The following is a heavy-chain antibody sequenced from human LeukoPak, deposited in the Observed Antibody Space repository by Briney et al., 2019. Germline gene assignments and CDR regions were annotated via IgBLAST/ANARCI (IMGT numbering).Heavy chain of an antibody. CDR2: IYSGGST. V-gene: IGHV3-53*01. CDR3: ARSKQWLVQYYYYYGMDV. D-gene: IGHD6-19*01. CDR1: GFTVSSNY. Sequence: GGSLRLSCAASGFTVSSNYMSWVRQAPGKGLEWVSVIYSGGSTYYADSVKGRFTISRDNSKNTLYLQMNSLRAEDTAVYYCARSKQWLVQYYYYYGMDVWGQGTTVTVSS. J-gene: IGHJ6*02.